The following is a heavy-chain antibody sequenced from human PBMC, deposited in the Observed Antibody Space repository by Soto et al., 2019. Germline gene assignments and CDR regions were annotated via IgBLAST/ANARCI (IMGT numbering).Heavy chain of an antibody. CDR1: GGTFSSYA. CDR2: IIPIFATA. V-gene: IGHV1-69*13. CDR3: AQCLLGVNYYYGMDV. D-gene: IGHD3-16*01. Sequence: SVKVSCKASGGTFSSYAINWVRQAPGQGLEWMGGIIPIFATADYAQKFQGRVTITADESTSTAYMELSSLRSEDTAVYDCAQCLLGVNYYYGMDVWGQGTTVTVSS. J-gene: IGHJ6*02.